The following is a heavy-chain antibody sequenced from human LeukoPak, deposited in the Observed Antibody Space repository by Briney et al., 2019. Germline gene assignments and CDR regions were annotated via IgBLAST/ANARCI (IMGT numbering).Heavy chain of an antibody. CDR2: FDPEDDET. Sequence: ASVKVSCKVSGYTLTELSMHWVRQAPGKGLEWMGGFDPEDDETIYAQKFQGRVTMTEDTSTDTAYMELSSLRSEDTAVYYCATVTDYYGSGSFDYWGQGTLVTVSS. D-gene: IGHD3-10*01. CDR3: ATVTDYYGSGSFDY. J-gene: IGHJ4*02. V-gene: IGHV1-24*01. CDR1: GYTLTELS.